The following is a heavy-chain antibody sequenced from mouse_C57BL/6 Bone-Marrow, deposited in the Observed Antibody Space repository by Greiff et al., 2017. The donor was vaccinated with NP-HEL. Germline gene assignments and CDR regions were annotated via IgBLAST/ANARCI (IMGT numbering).Heavy chain of an antibody. Sequence: QVQLQQPGAELVRPGTSVKLSCKASGYTFTSYWMHWVKQRPGQGLEWIGVIDPSDSYTNYNQKFKGKATLTVDTSSSTAYMQLSSLTSEDSAVYYCARGAYDGYYPYFDYWGQGTTLTVSS. CDR2: IDPSDSYT. CDR1: GYTFTSYW. J-gene: IGHJ2*01. V-gene: IGHV1-59*01. D-gene: IGHD2-3*01. CDR3: ARGAYDGYYPYFDY.